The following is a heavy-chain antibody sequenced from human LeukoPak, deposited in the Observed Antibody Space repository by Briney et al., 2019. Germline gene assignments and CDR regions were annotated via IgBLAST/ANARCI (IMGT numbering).Heavy chain of an antibody. Sequence: GGSLRLSCAASGFTFSSYAMSWVRQAPGKGLEWVSYISSSGSTIYYADSVKGRFTISRDNAKNSLYLQMSSLRAEDTAVYYCARDYYGSGSYSYWGQGTLVTVSS. V-gene: IGHV3-48*04. CDR3: ARDYYGSGSYSY. J-gene: IGHJ4*02. D-gene: IGHD3-10*01. CDR1: GFTFSSYA. CDR2: ISSSGSTI.